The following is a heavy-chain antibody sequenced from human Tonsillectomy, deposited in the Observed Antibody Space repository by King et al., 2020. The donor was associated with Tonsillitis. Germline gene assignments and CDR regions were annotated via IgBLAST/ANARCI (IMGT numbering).Heavy chain of an antibody. CDR1: GYSISSDHF. CDR2: LYHSGST. J-gene: IGHJ3*02. D-gene: IGHD2-15*01. Sequence: QLQESGPGLVKPSETLSLTCTVSGYSISSDHFWGWIRQPPGKGLEWIGTLYHSGSTYYNPSLKSRVTTSVDTSKNQFSLKLSSVTAADTAVYYCARVLDYSDAFDIWGAGTMVTVS. CDR3: ARVLDYSDAFDI. V-gene: IGHV4-38-2*02.